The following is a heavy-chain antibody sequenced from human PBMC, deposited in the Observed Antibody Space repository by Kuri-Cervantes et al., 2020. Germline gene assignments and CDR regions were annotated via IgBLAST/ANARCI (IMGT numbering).Heavy chain of an antibody. D-gene: IGHD3-22*01. CDR1: GYSFTSYW. V-gene: IGHV5-51*01. CDR3: ARLMTYYYDSSGYSGWFDY. J-gene: IGHJ4*02. Sequence: GGSLRLSCKASGYSFTSYWIGWVRQMPGKCLEWMGIIYPGDSDTRYSPSFQGQVTISADKSISTAYLQWSSLKASDTAMYYCARLMTYYYDSSGYSGWFDYWGQGTLVTVSS. CDR2: IYPGDSDT.